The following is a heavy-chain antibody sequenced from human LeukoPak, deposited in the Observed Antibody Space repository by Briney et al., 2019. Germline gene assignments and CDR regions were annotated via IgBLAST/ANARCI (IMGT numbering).Heavy chain of an antibody. CDR1: GFTLNTFS. CDR2: ISGGSTSI. D-gene: IGHD6-13*01. Sequence: GGSLRLSCVASGFTLNTFSMNWVRQAPGKGLEWLSLISGGSTSIYYADSVKGRFTISRDNAKNSLYLQMNSLRDEDTAVYFCVRDVRSSWSYWGQGTLVTVSS. J-gene: IGHJ4*02. CDR3: VRDVRSSWSY. V-gene: IGHV3-48*02.